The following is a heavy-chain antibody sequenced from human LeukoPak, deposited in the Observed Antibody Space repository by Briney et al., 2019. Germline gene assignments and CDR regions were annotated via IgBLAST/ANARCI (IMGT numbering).Heavy chain of an antibody. CDR3: ARELGVPTN. J-gene: IGHJ4*02. CDR1: GGSISSGGYY. Sequence: PSETLSLTCAVSGGSISSGGYYWSWIRQPPGKGLEWIGEINHSGSTNYNPSLKSRVTISVDTSKNQFSLKLSSVTAADTAVYYCARELGVPTNWGQGTLVTVSS. D-gene: IGHD3-16*01. CDR2: INHSGST. V-gene: IGHV4-34*01.